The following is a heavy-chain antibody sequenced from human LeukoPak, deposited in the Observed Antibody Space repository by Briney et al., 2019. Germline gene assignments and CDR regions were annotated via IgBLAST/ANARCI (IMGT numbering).Heavy chain of an antibody. J-gene: IGHJ4*02. Sequence: GGSLRLSCAASGFTFSHYGMHWVRQAPGKGLEWVAVIWSDGTNQYYADSVKGRFTISRDDSQKTVYLEMNSLRTEDTAMCYCARDAQRGFDYSNSLQYWGQGTLVTVSS. D-gene: IGHD4-11*01. CDR2: IWSDGTNQ. V-gene: IGHV3-33*01. CDR3: ARDAQRGFDYSNSLQY. CDR1: GFTFSHYG.